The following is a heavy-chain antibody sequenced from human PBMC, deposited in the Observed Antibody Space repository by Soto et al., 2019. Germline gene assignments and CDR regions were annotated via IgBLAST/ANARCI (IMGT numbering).Heavy chain of an antibody. J-gene: IGHJ6*02. D-gene: IGHD1-26*01. V-gene: IGHV3-30*18. CDR3: AKNEGATPLYYYYGMDV. CDR2: ISYDGSNK. Sequence: QVQLVESGGGVVQPGRSLRLSCAASGFTFSSYGMHWVRQAPGKGLEWVAVISYDGSNKYYADSVKGRFTISRDNSKNPLYLQMNSLRAEDTAVYYCAKNEGATPLYYYYGMDVWGQGTTVTVSS. CDR1: GFTFSSYG.